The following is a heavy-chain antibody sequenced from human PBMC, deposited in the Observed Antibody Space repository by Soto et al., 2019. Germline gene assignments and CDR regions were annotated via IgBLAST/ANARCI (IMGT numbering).Heavy chain of an antibody. Sequence: EVQLVESGGGLGKPGGSLRLSCAASGFTFSSYSMNWVRQAPGKGLEWVSSISSSSSYIYYADSVKGRFTISRDNAKNSLYLQMNSLRAEDTAVYYCARGAYCSSTSCPADYWGQGTLVTVSS. CDR2: ISSSSSYI. D-gene: IGHD2-2*01. V-gene: IGHV3-21*01. CDR1: GFTFSSYS. CDR3: ARGAYCSSTSCPADY. J-gene: IGHJ4*02.